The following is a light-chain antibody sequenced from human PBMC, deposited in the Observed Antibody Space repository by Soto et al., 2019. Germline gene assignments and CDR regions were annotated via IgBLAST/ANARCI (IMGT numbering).Light chain of an antibody. V-gene: IGKV1-39*01. Sequence: DIQMTQSPSSLSASVGDRVTITCRASQSISSYLNWYQHKPGKAPKLLIYAASSLQSGVPSRFIGSGSGTDFTLTISSLQPEDFATYYCQQSYSTPLYTFGQGTKLEIK. J-gene: IGKJ2*01. CDR3: QQSYSTPLYT. CDR2: AAS. CDR1: QSISSY.